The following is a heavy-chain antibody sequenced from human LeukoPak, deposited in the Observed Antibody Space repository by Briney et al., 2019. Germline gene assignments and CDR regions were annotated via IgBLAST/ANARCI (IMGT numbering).Heavy chain of an antibody. CDR3: ARDNPYYYLY. D-gene: IGHD3-22*01. J-gene: IGHJ4*02. CDR2: ISAYNGDT. CDR1: GYTFRNYG. V-gene: IGHV1-18*01. Sequence: ASVKVSCKASGYTFRNYGISWVRQAPGQGLEWMGWISAYNGDTKYSQKFQGRVTMTTDSSTSTAYMELRSLTSDDTAMFYCARDNPYYYLYWGQGTLVTVSS.